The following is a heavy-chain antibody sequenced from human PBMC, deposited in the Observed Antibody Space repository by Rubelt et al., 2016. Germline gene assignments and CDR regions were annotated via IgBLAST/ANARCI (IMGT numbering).Heavy chain of an antibody. J-gene: IGHJ4*02. V-gene: IGHV3-30*18. CDR2: ISTDGSKQ. CDR3: AQAGGRENGYDFFMNY. Sequence: QVQLVESGGDVVQPGRSLRLSCAASGFTFNNYVMHWVRQTPGKGLEWVAVISTDGSKQYYADSVRGRFTISRDNTKNTLHLEMNSLRVEDTALYYGAQAGGRENGYDFFMNYWGQGTLVSVSS. D-gene: IGHD5-12*01. CDR1: GFTFNNYV.